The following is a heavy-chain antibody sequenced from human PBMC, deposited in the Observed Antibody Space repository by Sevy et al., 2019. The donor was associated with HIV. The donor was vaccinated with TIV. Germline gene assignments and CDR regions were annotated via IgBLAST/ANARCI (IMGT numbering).Heavy chain of an antibody. CDR3: ARRVEDYYDSSDYPYYFDY. Sequence: SETLSLTCTVSGASISNYYWNWIRQPPGKGLEWIGYIYYSGSTNYNPSLKSRVTISVDTSKNQFSLKLSSVTAGDTAVDYCARRVEDYYDSSDYPYYFDYWGQGTLVTVSS. CDR1: GASISNYY. J-gene: IGHJ4*01. V-gene: IGHV4-59*01. D-gene: IGHD3-22*01. CDR2: IYYSGST.